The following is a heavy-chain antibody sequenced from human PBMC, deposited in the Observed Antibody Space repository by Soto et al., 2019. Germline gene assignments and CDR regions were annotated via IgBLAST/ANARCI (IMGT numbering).Heavy chain of an antibody. J-gene: IGHJ6*02. CDR3: AKGSPMDV. CDR2: ILSDGSNK. Sequence: PGGSLRLSCAASGFTFSSYGMHWVRQAPGKGPEWVAVILSDGSNKYYADSVKGRFTISRDNSKNTLYLQMNSLRAEDTAVYYCAKGSPMDVRGQGTTVTVSS. V-gene: IGHV3-30*18. CDR1: GFTFSSYG. D-gene: IGHD1-26*01.